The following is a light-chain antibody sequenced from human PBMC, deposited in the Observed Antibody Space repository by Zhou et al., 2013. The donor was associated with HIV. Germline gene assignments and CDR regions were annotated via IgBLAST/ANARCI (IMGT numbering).Light chain of an antibody. CDR3: QQYSRYAGA. V-gene: IGKV1-5*03. CDR1: QSIDHW. CDR2: KGV. Sequence: DILMTQSPSTLSASVGDRVTITCRASQSIDHWLAWYQQKPGKAPKLLIPKGVSLEEWVSLRFSGSRSGTEFTLTISRLQPDDFATYYCQQYSRYAGAFGQGTKVEIK. J-gene: IGKJ1*01.